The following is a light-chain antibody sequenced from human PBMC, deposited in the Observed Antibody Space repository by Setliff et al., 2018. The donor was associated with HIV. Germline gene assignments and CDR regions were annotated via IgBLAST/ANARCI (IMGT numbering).Light chain of an antibody. CDR2: EVN. CDR1: SSDVGGFNY. CDR3: SSYAGSKNV. Sequence: QPALAQPPSASGSLGQSVTISCTGTSSDVGGFNYVSWYQQHPGKAPKLMIYEVNKRPSGVPDRFSGSKSGNTASLTVSGLQAEDEAEYYCSSYAGSKNVFGTGTKVTV. V-gene: IGLV2-8*01. J-gene: IGLJ1*01.